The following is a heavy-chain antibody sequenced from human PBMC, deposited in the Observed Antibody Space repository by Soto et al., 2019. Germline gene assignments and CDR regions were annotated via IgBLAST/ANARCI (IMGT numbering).Heavy chain of an antibody. CDR2: ITYDGSFQ. CDR1: GFNFDNYG. Sequence: PGGSLRLSCQASGFNFDNYGMYWVRQAPGKGLEWVAVITYDGSFQYYADSVKGRSTISRDNSKNTLSLHLNTLKPEDTAVYHCAKDRVGGTFYTPLAFWGQGTLVTVSS. J-gene: IGHJ4*02. D-gene: IGHD1-7*01. V-gene: IGHV3-30*18. CDR3: AKDRVGGTFYTPLAF.